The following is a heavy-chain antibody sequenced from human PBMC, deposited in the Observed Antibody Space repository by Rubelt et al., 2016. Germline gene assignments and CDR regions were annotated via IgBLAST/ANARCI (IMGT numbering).Heavy chain of an antibody. CDR3: ARHGVAPWLNYADY. Sequence: QVQLQESGPGLVKPSETLSLPCTVSGGSISSYYWCWIRQPAGQGLAWIGEINQSATPHYNPSLKRRVPVPVETSKHQFSLRVSSLTAADTAIYYCARHGVAPWLNYADYWGQGTLVTVSS. J-gene: IGHJ4*02. CDR2: INQSATP. CDR1: GGSISSYY. D-gene: IGHD2-2*01. V-gene: IGHV4-59*08.